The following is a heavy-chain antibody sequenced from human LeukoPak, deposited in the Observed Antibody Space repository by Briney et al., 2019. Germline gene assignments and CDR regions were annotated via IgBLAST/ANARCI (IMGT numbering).Heavy chain of an antibody. Sequence: ASVKVSCKASGYTFTSYDINWVRQATGQGLEWMGWMNPNSGNTGYAQKFQGRVTMTRNTSISTAYMELSSLRSEDTAVYYCARDRVRGYSYGCYYYGMDVWGQGTTVTVSS. CDR3: ARDRVRGYSYGCYYYGMDV. J-gene: IGHJ6*02. CDR2: MNPNSGNT. D-gene: IGHD5-18*01. V-gene: IGHV1-8*01. CDR1: GYTFTSYD.